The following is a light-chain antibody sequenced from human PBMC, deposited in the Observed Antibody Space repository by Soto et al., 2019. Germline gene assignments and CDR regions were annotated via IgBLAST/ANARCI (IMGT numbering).Light chain of an antibody. CDR3: SSFTSNRIYV. V-gene: IGLV2-14*03. J-gene: IGLJ1*01. CDR2: GVT. Sequence: QSALTQPTSVSGSPGQSITISCTGNHNDIGTYDYVSWYQQHPGRAPRLLIHGVTTRPSGISDRFSASKSGLTASLTISGLQPEDEADYHCSSFTSNRIYVFGPGTKV. CDR1: HNDIGTYDY.